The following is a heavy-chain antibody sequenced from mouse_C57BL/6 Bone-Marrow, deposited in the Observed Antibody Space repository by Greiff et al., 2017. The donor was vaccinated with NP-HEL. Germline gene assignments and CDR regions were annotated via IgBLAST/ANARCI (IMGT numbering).Heavy chain of an antibody. CDR3: ARIHYYGVGAMDY. CDR1: GFSLTSYG. D-gene: IGHD1-2*01. CDR2: IWSGGST. J-gene: IGHJ4*01. V-gene: IGHV2-2*01. Sequence: QVHVKQSGPGLVQPSQSLSITCTVSGFSLTSYGVHWVRQSPGKGLEWLGVIWSGGSTDYNAAFISRLSISKDNSKSQVFFKMNSLQADDTAIYYCARIHYYGVGAMDYWGQGTSVTVSS.